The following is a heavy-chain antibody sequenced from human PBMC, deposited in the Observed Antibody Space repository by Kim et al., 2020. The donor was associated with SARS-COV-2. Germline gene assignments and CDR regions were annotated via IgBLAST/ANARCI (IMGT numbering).Heavy chain of an antibody. CDR2: IYSGGST. Sequence: GGSLRLSCAASGFTVSSNYMSWVRQAPGKGLEWVSVIYSGGSTYYADSVKGRCTIPRHNSKNTLYLQMNSLRAEDTAVYYCASSYILTGYYLHICGQGPMVTVSS. D-gene: IGHD3-9*01. J-gene: IGHJ3*02. CDR3: ASSYILTGYYLHI. CDR1: GFTVSSNY. V-gene: IGHV3-53*04.